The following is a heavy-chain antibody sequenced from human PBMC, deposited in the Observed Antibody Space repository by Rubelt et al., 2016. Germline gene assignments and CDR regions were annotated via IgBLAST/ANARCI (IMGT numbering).Heavy chain of an antibody. V-gene: IGHV3-48*04. CDR1: GFTFSSHS. D-gene: IGHD6-19*01. J-gene: IGHJ4*02. CDR2: ISKTSSTI. CDR3: AKERIAGAVAGRGGDY. Sequence: GGSLRLSCAASGFTFSSHSMNWVRQAPGKGLEWVSYISKTSSTIYYADSVKGRFTISRDNAKNSVYLQMNSLRAEDTAVYYCAKERIAGAVAGRGGDYWGQGTLVTVSS.